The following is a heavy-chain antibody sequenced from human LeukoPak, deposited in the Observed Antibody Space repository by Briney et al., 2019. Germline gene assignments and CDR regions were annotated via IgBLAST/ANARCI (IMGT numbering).Heavy chain of an antibody. CDR1: GYTFTSYG. V-gene: IGHV1-18*01. CDR2: ISAYNGNT. J-gene: IGHJ4*02. D-gene: IGHD3-10*01. Sequence: ASVKVSCKSSGYTFTSYGISWVRQAPGQGLEWMGWISAYNGNTNYAQKLQGRVTMTTDTSTSTAYMELRSLRSGDTAVYYCARNYYGSGSYYYFDYWGQGTLVTVSS. CDR3: ARNYYGSGSYYYFDY.